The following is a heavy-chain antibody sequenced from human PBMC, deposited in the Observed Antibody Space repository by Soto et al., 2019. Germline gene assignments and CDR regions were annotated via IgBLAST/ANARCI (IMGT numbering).Heavy chain of an antibody. CDR3: AKYRGYCSGGSCYSDY. D-gene: IGHD2-15*01. CDR1: GFTFTNYA. V-gene: IGHV3-23*01. J-gene: IGHJ4*02. Sequence: EVQLLESGGGLVQPGGSLRLSCAASGFTFTNYAMSRVRQPPGKGLEWVSTISNSGVTTYYADSVKGRFTISRDNSKNTLYLQMNSLRAEDTAVYYCAKYRGYCSGGSCYSDYWGQGTLVTVSS. CDR2: ISNSGVTT.